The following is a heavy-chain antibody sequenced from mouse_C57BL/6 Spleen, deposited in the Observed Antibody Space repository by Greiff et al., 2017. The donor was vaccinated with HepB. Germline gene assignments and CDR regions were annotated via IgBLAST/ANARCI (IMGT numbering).Heavy chain of an antibody. CDR3: ARDYGSSPHTEYFDV. CDR2: IDPSDSET. Sequence: QVQLQQPGAELVRPGSSVKLSCKASGYTFTSYWMHWVKQRPIQGLEWIGNIDPSDSETHYNQKFKDKATLTVDKSSSTAYMQLSSLTSEDSAVYYCARDYGSSPHTEYFDVWGTGTTVTVSS. J-gene: IGHJ1*03. V-gene: IGHV1-52*01. CDR1: GYTFTSYW. D-gene: IGHD1-1*01.